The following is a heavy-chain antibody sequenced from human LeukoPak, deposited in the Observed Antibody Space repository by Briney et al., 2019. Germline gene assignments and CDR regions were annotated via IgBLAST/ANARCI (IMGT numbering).Heavy chain of an antibody. CDR2: INPSGGST. Sequence: ASVKVSRKASGYTFTSYYMHWVRQAPGQGLEWMGIINPSGGSTSYAQKFQGRVTMTRDMSTSTVYMELSSLRSEDTAVYYCARDRVEYYYDSSGYYYLDYWGQGTLVTVSS. V-gene: IGHV1-46*01. CDR1: GYTFTSYY. J-gene: IGHJ4*02. D-gene: IGHD3-22*01. CDR3: ARDRVEYYYDSSGYYYLDY.